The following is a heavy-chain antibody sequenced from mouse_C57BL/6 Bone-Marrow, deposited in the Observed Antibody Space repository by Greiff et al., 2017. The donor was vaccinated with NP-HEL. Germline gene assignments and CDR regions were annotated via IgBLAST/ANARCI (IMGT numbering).Heavy chain of an antibody. V-gene: IGHV7-3*01. Sequence: EVQVVESGGGLVQPGGSLSLSCAASGFTFTDYYMSWVRQPPGKALEWLGFIRNKANGYTTEYSASVKGRFTISRDNSQSILYLQMNALRAEDSATYYCARSSLYDGYYGGDYWGQGTTLTVSS. J-gene: IGHJ2*01. CDR1: GFTFTDYY. D-gene: IGHD2-3*01. CDR3: ARSSLYDGYYGGDY. CDR2: IRNKANGYTT.